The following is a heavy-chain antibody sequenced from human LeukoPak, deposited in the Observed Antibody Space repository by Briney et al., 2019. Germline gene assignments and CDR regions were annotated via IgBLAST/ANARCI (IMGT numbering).Heavy chain of an antibody. CDR2: IRTSGST. D-gene: IGHD2-2*01. Sequence: PSETLSLTCTVSGGSISSYYWSWIRQPPGTGLEWIGYIRTSGSTNYSPSLASRVTMSVDTSKNQISLKLRSVTAADTAVYYCARPHSSTDFYAFDIWGQGTMVTVSS. V-gene: IGHV4-4*09. CDR1: GGSISSYY. J-gene: IGHJ3*02. CDR3: ARPHSSTDFYAFDI.